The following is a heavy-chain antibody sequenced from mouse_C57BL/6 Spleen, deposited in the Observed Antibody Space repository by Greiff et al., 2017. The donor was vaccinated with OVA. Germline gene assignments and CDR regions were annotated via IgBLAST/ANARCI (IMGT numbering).Heavy chain of an antibody. D-gene: IGHD1-1*01. CDR2: IDPSDSYT. CDR3: AREGGGYYAV. V-gene: IGHV1-59*01. CDR1: GYTFTSYW. J-gene: IGHJ1*03. Sequence: VQLQQPGAELVRPGTSVKLSCKASGYTFTSYWMHWVKQRPGQGLEWIGVIDPSDSYTNYNQKFKGKATLTVDTSSSTAYMQLSSLTSEDSAVYYCAREGGGYYAVWGTGTTGTVSP.